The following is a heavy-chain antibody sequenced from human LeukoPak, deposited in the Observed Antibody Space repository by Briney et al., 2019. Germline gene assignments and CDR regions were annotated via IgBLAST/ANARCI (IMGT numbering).Heavy chain of an antibody. CDR1: GFTFDDYA. CDR3: AKGTGLYYYDSSGPG. CDR2: ISWNSGSI. J-gene: IGHJ4*02. V-gene: IGHV3-9*01. D-gene: IGHD3-22*01. Sequence: PGGSLRLSCAASGFTFDDYAMHWVRQAPGKGLEWVSGISWNSGSIGYADSVKGRFTISRDNAKNSLYLQMNSLRAEDTALHYCAKGTGLYYYDSSGPGWGQGTLVTVSS.